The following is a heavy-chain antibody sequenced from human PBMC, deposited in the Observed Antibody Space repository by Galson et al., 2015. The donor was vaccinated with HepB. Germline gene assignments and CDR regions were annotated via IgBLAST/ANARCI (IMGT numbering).Heavy chain of an antibody. CDR2: IYYSGST. V-gene: IGHV4-59*11. J-gene: IGHJ6*02. D-gene: IGHD4-17*01. CDR1: GGSISSHY. Sequence: LSLTCTVSGGSISSHYWSWIRQPPGKGLEWIGYIYYSGSTNYNPSLKSRVTISVDTSKNQFSLKLSSVTAADTAVYYCARSDYGDSNYYYGMDVWGQGTTVTVSS. CDR3: ARSDYGDSNYYYGMDV.